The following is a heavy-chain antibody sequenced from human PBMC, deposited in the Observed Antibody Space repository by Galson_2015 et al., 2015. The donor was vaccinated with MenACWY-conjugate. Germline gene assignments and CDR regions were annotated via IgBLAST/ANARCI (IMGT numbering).Heavy chain of an antibody. D-gene: IGHD5-24*01. CDR3: AHRKLGMASFDS. Sequence: PALVTPSQTLTLPCTFSGFSLRTRGVGVGWIRQPPGKALEWLILIYWDDDKRYSPSLKSRLTITKDTSKNKVVLTMTNMDPVDTATYYCAHRKLGMASFDSWGPGTLVTASS. CDR2: IYWDDDK. J-gene: IGHJ4*02. V-gene: IGHV2-5*02. CDR1: GFSLRTRGVG.